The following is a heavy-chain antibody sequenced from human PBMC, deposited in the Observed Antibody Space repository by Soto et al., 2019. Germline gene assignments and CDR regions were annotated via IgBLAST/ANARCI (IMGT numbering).Heavy chain of an antibody. J-gene: IGHJ6*02. V-gene: IGHV3-23*01. D-gene: IGHD2-15*01. CDR3: AREVCSDGSCYDSTNHYYNGMDV. CDR1: GFTFSSYA. Sequence: EVQLLESGGGLVQPGGSLRLSCVASGFTFSSYAMSWVRQAPGKGLEWVAAISGSGNKRYYADHVKGRFTISRDHAKNTVFLQMNSLRVEDTAVYHCAREVCSDGSCYDSTNHYYNGMDVWGQGTTVTVS. CDR2: ISGSGNKR.